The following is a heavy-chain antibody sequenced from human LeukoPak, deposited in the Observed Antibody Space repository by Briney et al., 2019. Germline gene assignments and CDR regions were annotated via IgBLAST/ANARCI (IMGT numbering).Heavy chain of an antibody. J-gene: IGHJ6*03. D-gene: IGHD2-15*01. CDR2: INPNSGGT. Sequence: ASVKVSCKASGYTFTGYYMHWVRQAPGQGLEWMGWINPNSGGTNYAQKLQGRVTMTTDTSTSTAYMELRSLRSDDTAVYYCARAGRYCSGGSCPGGAYYYYYMDVWGKGTTVTISS. V-gene: IGHV1-2*02. CDR1: GYTFTGYY. CDR3: ARAGRYCSGGSCPGGAYYYYYMDV.